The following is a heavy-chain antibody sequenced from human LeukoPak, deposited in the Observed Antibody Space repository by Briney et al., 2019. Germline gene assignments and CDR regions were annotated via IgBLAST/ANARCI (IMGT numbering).Heavy chain of an antibody. J-gene: IGHJ6*03. CDR1: GYTFTSYD. CDR2: MNPNSGNT. CDR3: ARVSLSPYYYYYMDV. D-gene: IGHD2-2*01. Sequence: ASVKVSCKASGYTFTSYDINWVRQATGQGLEWMGWMNPNSGNTGYAQKFQGRVTTTRNTSISTAYMELSSLRSEDTAVYYCARVSLSPYYYYYMDVWGKGTTVTVSS. V-gene: IGHV1-8*03.